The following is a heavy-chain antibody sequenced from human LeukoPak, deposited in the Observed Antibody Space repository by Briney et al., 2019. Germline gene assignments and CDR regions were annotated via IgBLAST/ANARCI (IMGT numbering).Heavy chain of an antibody. Sequence: GGSLRLSCAASGFTFSSYGMHWVRQAPGKGLEWVAFIRYDGSNKYYADSVKGRFTISRDNSKNTLYLQMNSLRAEDTAVYYCAKRRSAAADYSLDYWGQGTLVTVSS. D-gene: IGHD2-2*01. CDR2: IRYDGSNK. J-gene: IGHJ4*02. CDR3: AKRRSAAADYSLDY. CDR1: GFTFSSYG. V-gene: IGHV3-30*02.